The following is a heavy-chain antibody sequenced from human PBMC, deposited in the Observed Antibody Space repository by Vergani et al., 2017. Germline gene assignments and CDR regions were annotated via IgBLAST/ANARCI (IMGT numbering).Heavy chain of an antibody. Sequence: QVQLVESGGGVVQPGRSLRLSCAASGFTFSSYGMHWVRQAPGKGLEWVAVIWYDGSNKYYADSVKGRFTISRDNSKNTLYLQMNSLRAEDTAVYYCAKEGIDYYDSSGYIAYFDYWGQGTLVTVSS. CDR1: GFTFSSYG. V-gene: IGHV3-33*06. D-gene: IGHD3-22*01. J-gene: IGHJ4*02. CDR3: AKEGIDYYDSSGYIAYFDY. CDR2: IWYDGSNK.